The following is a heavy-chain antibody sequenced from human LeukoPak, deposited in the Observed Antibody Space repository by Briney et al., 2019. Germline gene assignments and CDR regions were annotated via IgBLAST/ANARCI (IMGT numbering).Heavy chain of an antibody. J-gene: IGHJ4*02. CDR2: FDPEDGET. Sequence: ASVKVSCKVSGYTLTELSMHWVRLAPGKGLEWMGGFDPEDGETIYAQKFQGRVTMTEDTSTDTAYMELSSLRSEDTAVYYCATEDIVATIFDYWGQGTLVTVSS. V-gene: IGHV1-24*01. CDR1: GYTLTELS. CDR3: ATEDIVATIFDY. D-gene: IGHD5-12*01.